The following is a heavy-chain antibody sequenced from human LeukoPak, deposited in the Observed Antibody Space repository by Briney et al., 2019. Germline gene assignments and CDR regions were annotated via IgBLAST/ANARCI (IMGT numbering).Heavy chain of an antibody. CDR3: ARGGGSFDY. CDR2: IKQDGSEK. D-gene: IGHD5-12*01. J-gene: IGHJ4*02. V-gene: IGHV3-7*01. CDR1: GFTFSSYW. Sequence: GGSLRLSCAVSGFTFSSYWMGWVRQAPGKGLEWVANIKQDGSEKNYVDSVKGRFTISRDNAENSLYLQMNSLRAEDTAVYYCARGGGSFDYWGQGTLVTVSS.